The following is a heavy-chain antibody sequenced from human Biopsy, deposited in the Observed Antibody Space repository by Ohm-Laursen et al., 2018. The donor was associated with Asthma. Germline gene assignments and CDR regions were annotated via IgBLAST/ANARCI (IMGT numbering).Heavy chain of an antibody. V-gene: IGHV3-11*01. D-gene: IGHD6-19*01. CDR2: INGKSNSI. Sequence: GSLRLSCSASGFTFSDYYMSWIRQAPGKGLEWISYINGKSNSIEYADSVKGRFTISRDNAKNSLYLQMNSLRAEDTAVYYCARDSYSRGLYDDFESWGQGTLVTVSS. CDR3: ARDSYSRGLYDDFES. CDR1: GFTFSDYY. J-gene: IGHJ4*02.